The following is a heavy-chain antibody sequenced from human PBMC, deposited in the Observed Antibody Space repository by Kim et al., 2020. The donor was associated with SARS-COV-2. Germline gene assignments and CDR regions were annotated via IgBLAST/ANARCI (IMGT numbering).Heavy chain of an antibody. CDR1: GFTFSSYS. Sequence: GGSLRLSCAASGFTFSSYSMNWVRQAPGKGLEWVSSISSSSSYIYYADSVKGRFTISRDNAKNSLYLQMNSLRAEDTAVYYCAREERSERAHLYGNFDYWGQGTLVTVSS. J-gene: IGHJ4*02. CDR3: AREERSERAHLYGNFDY. D-gene: IGHD3-16*01. V-gene: IGHV3-21*01. CDR2: ISSSSSYI.